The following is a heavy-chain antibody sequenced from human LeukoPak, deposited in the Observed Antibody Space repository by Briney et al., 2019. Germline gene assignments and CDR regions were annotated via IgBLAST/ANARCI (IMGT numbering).Heavy chain of an antibody. Sequence: GGSLGLSCAASGFTFSDYAMHWVRQPPGKGLEYVSSIKSNGGRTYYADSVKGRFTISRDNSKNTLDLQMGSLRAEDMAVYYCARGRGGSYDYWGQGILVTVSS. D-gene: IGHD1-26*01. CDR1: GFTFSDYA. CDR3: ARGRGGSYDY. J-gene: IGHJ4*02. CDR2: IKSNGGRT. V-gene: IGHV3-64*02.